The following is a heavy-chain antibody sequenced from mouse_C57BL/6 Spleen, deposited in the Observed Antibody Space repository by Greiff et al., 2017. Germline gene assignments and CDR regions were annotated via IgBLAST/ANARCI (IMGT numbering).Heavy chain of an antibody. V-gene: IGHV1-69*01. CDR3: ARPGVVANWYFDV. D-gene: IGHD1-1*01. Sequence: VQLQQPGAELVMPGASVKLSCKASGYTFTSYWMHWVKQRPGQGLEWIGEIDPSDSYTNYNQKFKGKSTFTVDKSSSTAYMQLSSLTSEDSAVYYCARPGVVANWYFDVWGTGTTVTVSS. J-gene: IGHJ1*03. CDR2: IDPSDSYT. CDR1: GYTFTSYW.